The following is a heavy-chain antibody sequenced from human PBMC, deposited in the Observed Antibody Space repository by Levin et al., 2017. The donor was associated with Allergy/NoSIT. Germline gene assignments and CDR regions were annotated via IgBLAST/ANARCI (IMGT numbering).Heavy chain of an antibody. Sequence: GGSLRLSCAASGFTFDDYTMHWVRQAPGKGLEWVSLITWDGGSTYYADSVKGRFTISRDNSKNSLYLQMNSLRTEDTALYYCAKGAIAASLGNYFYMDVWGKGTTVTVSS. D-gene: IGHD6-13*01. J-gene: IGHJ6*03. CDR1: GFTFDDYT. CDR3: AKGAIAASLGNYFYMDV. CDR2: ITWDGGST. V-gene: IGHV3-43*01.